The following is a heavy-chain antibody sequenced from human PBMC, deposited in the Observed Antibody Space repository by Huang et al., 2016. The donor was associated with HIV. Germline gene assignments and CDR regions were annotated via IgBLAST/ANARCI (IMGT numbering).Heavy chain of an antibody. CDR1: GFSISSSW. D-gene: IGHD3-22*01. CDR2: ITSDVSST. CDR3: ARDPRIQSWLNFFDY. J-gene: IGHJ4*02. Sequence: EVQLVESGGGLVQPGGSLRLSCAASGFSISSSWMHWGRQAPGKGLVWGSRITSDVSSTSYADSVKGRFTISRDNAKNTLYLQMNSLRAEDTAVYYCARDPRIQSWLNFFDYWGQGTLVSVSS. V-gene: IGHV3-74*01.